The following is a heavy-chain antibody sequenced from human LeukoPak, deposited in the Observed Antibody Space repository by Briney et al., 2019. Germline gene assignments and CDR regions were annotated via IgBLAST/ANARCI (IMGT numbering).Heavy chain of an antibody. J-gene: IGHJ3*02. CDR1: GYTLTELS. CDR2: VDPEDGET. V-gene: IGHV1-24*01. D-gene: IGHD3-22*01. Sequence: ASVKVSCKVSGYTLTELSMHWVRQAPGKGLEWMGLVDPEDGETIYAEKFQGRVTITADTSTDTTYMELSSLRSEDTAVYYCATDKRKYYYDTSGAFDIWGQGTMVTVSS. CDR3: ATDKRKYYYDTSGAFDI.